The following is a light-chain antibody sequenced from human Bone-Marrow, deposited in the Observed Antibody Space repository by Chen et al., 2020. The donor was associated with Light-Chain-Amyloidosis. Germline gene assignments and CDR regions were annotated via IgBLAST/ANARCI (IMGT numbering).Light chain of an antibody. CDR2: RDT. Sequence: SYQLTQPPSLSVSPGQTARITVSAVDLPTKYEYWYQQKPGKAPVLVIHRDTERPSGISERFSGSSSGKTATLTISGVQAEDEADYHCQSADSSGTYEVIFGGGTKLTVL. CDR3: QSADSSGTYEVI. CDR1: DLPTKY. J-gene: IGLJ2*01. V-gene: IGLV3-25*03.